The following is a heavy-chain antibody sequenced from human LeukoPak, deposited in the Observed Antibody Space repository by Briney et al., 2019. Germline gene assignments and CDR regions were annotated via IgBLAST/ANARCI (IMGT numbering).Heavy chain of an antibody. CDR1: GGTFSSYA. CDR2: IIPIFGTA. D-gene: IGHD1-1*01. V-gene: IGHV1-69*13. J-gene: IGHJ3*02. CDR3: ARVQLEGAFDI. Sequence: ASVKVFCKASGGTFSSYAISWVRQAPGQGLEWMGGIIPIFGTANYAQKFQGRVTITADESTSTAYMELSSLRSEDTAVYYCARVQLEGAFDIWGQGTMVTVSS.